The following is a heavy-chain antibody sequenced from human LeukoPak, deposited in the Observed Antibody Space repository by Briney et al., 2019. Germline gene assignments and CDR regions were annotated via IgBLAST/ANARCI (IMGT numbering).Heavy chain of an antibody. D-gene: IGHD3-16*01. CDR2: IKQDGSEK. Sequence: GGSLRLSCAASGFTFSSYWMSWVRQAPGKGLEWVANIKQDGSEKNYVDSVKGRFTISRGNAENSLYLQMDSLRAEDTAVYYCARGGSPVLNFDFWGQGTLVTVS. CDR3: ARGGSPVLNFDF. J-gene: IGHJ4*02. V-gene: IGHV3-7*01. CDR1: GFTFSSYW.